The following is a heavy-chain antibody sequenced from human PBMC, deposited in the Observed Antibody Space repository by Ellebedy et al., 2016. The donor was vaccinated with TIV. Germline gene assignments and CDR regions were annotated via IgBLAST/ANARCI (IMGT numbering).Heavy chain of an antibody. CDR1: GYTFTSYG. V-gene: IGHV1-8*02. Sequence: ASVKVSXKASGYTFTSYGISWVRQATGQGLEWMGWMNPNSGNTGYAQKFQGRVTMTRNTSISTAYMELSSLRSEDTAVYYCARAYYDSSTYYADWFDPWGQGTLVTVSS. D-gene: IGHD3-22*01. CDR2: MNPNSGNT. CDR3: ARAYYDSSTYYADWFDP. J-gene: IGHJ5*02.